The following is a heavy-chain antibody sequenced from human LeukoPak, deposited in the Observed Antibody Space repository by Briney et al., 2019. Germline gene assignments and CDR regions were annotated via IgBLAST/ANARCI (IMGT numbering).Heavy chain of an antibody. V-gene: IGHV3-64D*06. Sequence: PGGSLRLSCSASGFTFSRYAMHWVRQAPGRGLEYVSAISSNGGSTYYADSVKGRFTISRDNSKNTLYLQMSSLRTEDTAVYYCVKDGSGSYYTYYFDYWGQGTLVTVSS. CDR3: VKDGSGSYYTYYFDY. J-gene: IGHJ4*02. CDR1: GFTFSRYA. D-gene: IGHD3-10*01. CDR2: ISSNGGST.